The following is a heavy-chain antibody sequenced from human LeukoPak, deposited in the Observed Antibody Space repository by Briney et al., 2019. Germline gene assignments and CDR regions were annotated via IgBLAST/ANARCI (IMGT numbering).Heavy chain of an antibody. CDR2: IYYSGST. CDR3: ARLEIFVKPEDYYYDSSGYYQGDY. V-gene: IGHV4-59*01. CDR1: GGSISSYY. Sequence: SETLSLTCSVSGGSISSYYWNWIRQPPGKGLEWIGYIYYSGSTNSNPSLKSRVTISVDTSKNQFSLKLSSVTAADTAVYYCARLEIFVKPEDYYYDSSGYYQGDYWGQGTLVTVSS. J-gene: IGHJ4*02. D-gene: IGHD3-22*01.